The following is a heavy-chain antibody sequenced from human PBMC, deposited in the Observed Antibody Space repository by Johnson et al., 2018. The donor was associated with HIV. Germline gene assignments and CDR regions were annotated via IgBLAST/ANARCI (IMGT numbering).Heavy chain of an antibody. CDR1: GFTFSDSY. CDR3: TTDPWWNGYHAFDI. V-gene: IGHV3-11*01. J-gene: IGHJ3*02. Sequence: QVQLVESGGGLVKPGGSLRLSCAASGFTFSDSYMAWIRQAPGKGLEWISYISGYGRTIYYADSVRGRFTISRHDSKNMLYLQMNSLKTEDTAVYYCTTDPWWNGYHAFDIWGQGTMVTVSS. D-gene: IGHD1-1*01. CDR2: ISGYGRTI.